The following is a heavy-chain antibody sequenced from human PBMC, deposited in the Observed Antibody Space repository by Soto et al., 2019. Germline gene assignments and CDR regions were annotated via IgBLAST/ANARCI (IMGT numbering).Heavy chain of an antibody. D-gene: IGHD3-10*01. CDR3: ARGGEMVDAYYFDS. V-gene: IGHV1-69*13. CDR2: IIPIFGTA. Sequence: SVKVSFKASGGTFSSYAISWVRQAPGQGLEWMGGIIPIFGTANYAQKFQGRVTITADESTSTAYMELSSLRSEDTAVYYCARGGEMVDAYYFDSWGQGTPVTVSS. J-gene: IGHJ4*02. CDR1: GGTFSSYA.